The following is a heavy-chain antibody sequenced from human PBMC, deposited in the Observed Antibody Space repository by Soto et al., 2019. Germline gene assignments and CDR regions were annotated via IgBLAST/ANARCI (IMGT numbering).Heavy chain of an antibody. Sequence: SETLSLTCAVCGGSFSGYYWSWIRQPPGKGLEWIGEINHSGSTNYNPSLKSRVTISVDTSKSQFSLKLSSVTAADTAVYYCARVSSGWYRHWFDPWGQGTLVTVSS. V-gene: IGHV4-34*01. J-gene: IGHJ5*02. CDR3: ARVSSGWYRHWFDP. CDR1: GGSFSGYY. D-gene: IGHD6-19*01. CDR2: INHSGST.